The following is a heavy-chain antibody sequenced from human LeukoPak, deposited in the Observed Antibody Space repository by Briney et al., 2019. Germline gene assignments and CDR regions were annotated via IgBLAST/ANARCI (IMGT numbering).Heavy chain of an antibody. D-gene: IGHD2/OR15-2a*01. J-gene: IGHJ3*01. Sequence: NTSETLSLTCTVSGGSISSYYWSWIRQPPGKGLEWIGDIYYSGSTYYNPSLKSRVTITVDTSKNQFSLKLSSVTAADTAVYYCARPRNRVDAFDLWGQGTMVTVSS. V-gene: IGHV4-59*12. CDR1: GGSISSYY. CDR2: IYYSGST. CDR3: ARPRNRVDAFDL.